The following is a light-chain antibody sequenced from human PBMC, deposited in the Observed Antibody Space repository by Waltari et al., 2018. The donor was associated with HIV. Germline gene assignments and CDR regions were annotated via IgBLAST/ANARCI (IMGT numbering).Light chain of an antibody. Sequence: EIVLTQSPGTLSLSPGERATLSCRASQSVSSSYLAWYQQKPGQAPRLLIYGASSRATGIPDRVSGSGSVTDFTLTSSRLEPEDVAMYFCQQYGSSPTWTFGQGTKVEIK. J-gene: IGKJ1*01. CDR1: QSVSSSY. CDR2: GAS. V-gene: IGKV3-20*01. CDR3: QQYGSSPTWT.